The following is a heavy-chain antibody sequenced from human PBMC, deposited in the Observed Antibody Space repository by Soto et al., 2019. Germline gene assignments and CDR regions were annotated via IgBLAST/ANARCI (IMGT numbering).Heavy chain of an antibody. CDR3: AAGYSGYDR. D-gene: IGHD5-12*01. V-gene: IGHV4-30-4*08. CDR1: GGSISSGDYY. CDR2: IYYSGST. J-gene: IGHJ5*02. Sequence: QVQLQESGPGLVKPSQTLSLTCTVSGGSISSGDYYWSWIRQPPGKGLEWIGYIYYSGSTYYNPSLKSRFTISADKTKIQFSVKLSYVTAADTAGYYCAAGYSGYDRWGQGSLGTVCS.